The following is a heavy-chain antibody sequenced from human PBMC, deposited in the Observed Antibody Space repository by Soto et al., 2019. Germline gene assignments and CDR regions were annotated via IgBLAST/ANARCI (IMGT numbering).Heavy chain of an antibody. J-gene: IGHJ4*02. V-gene: IGHV4-30-2*01. Sequence: QLQLQESGSGLVKPSQTLSLTCAVSGGSISSGGYSWSWIRQPPGKGLEWIGYIYHSGSTYYNPSPQRRATLSVDRSKNQFSLKLSSVTAADTAVYDCAAGGGLPRYYWGQGTLVTVSS. D-gene: IGHD1-26*01. CDR1: GGSISSGGYS. CDR2: IYHSGST. CDR3: AAGGGLPRYY.